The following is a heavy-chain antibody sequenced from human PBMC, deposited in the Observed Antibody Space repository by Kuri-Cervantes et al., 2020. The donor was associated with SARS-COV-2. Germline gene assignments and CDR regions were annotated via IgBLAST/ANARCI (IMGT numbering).Heavy chain of an antibody. CDR2: ISSSSSYI. Sequence: GESLKISCAASGFTFSSYSMNWVRQAPGKGLEWVSSISSSSSYIYYADSVKGRFTMSRDSSKNSLYLQMNSLRVEDTARYYCTKVFGVGSNINYFDSWGQGTVVTVSS. D-gene: IGHD3-10*02. CDR3: TKVFGVGSNINYFDS. CDR1: GFTFSSYS. V-gene: IGHV3-21*04. J-gene: IGHJ4*02.